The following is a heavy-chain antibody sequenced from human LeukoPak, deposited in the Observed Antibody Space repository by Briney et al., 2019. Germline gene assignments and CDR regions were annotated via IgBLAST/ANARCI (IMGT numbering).Heavy chain of an antibody. V-gene: IGHV1-69*05. CDR3: ARGGYSYGYVGGFDP. Sequence: SVKVFCKASGGTFSSYAISWVRQAPGQGLEWMGRIIPIFGTANYAQKFQGRVTITTDESTSTAYMELSSLRSEDTAVYYCARGGYSYGYVGGFDPWGQGTLVTVSS. J-gene: IGHJ5*02. CDR2: IIPIFGTA. CDR1: GGTFSSYA. D-gene: IGHD5-18*01.